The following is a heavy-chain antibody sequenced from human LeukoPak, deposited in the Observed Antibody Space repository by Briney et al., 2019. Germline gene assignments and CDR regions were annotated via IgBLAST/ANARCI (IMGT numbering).Heavy chain of an antibody. CDR1: GGSISSGSYY. CDR2: IYYSGST. Sequence: SETLSLTCTVSGGSISSGSYYWGWIRQPPGKGLEWIGNIYYSGSTYYNPSLKSRVTISVDTSKNQFSLKLSSVTAADTAVYYCARLGDSSGYYFFDYWGQGTLVTVSS. CDR3: ARLGDSSGYYFFDY. V-gene: IGHV4-39*01. J-gene: IGHJ4*02. D-gene: IGHD3-22*01.